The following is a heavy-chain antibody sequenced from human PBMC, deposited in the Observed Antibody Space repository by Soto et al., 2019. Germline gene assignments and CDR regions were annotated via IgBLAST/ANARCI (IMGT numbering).Heavy chain of an antibody. CDR3: ALRSMAVVPEY. J-gene: IGHJ4*02. V-gene: IGHV4-59*01. D-gene: IGHD3-22*01. CDR2: LYYGRSA. Sequence: QVQLQESGPGLVKPSETLSLTCAVSGDSISSYYCMWIRQPPGKGLESIGYLYYGRSANSNPSLKGGVTLSVDTSTNQCSLTLSSMTAADTAVYYCALRSMAVVPEYWGQGTLVTVSS. CDR1: GDSISSYY.